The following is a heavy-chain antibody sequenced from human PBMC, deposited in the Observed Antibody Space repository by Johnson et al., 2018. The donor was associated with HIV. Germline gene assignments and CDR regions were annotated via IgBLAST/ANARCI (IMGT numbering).Heavy chain of an antibody. CDR3: ARARWEEPIRGAFDI. J-gene: IGHJ3*02. V-gene: IGHV3-30*02. CDR1: GFTFSSYG. Sequence: QVQLVESGGGVVQPGGSLRLSCAASGFTFSSYGMHWVRQAPGKGLEWVAFIRYDGSKKYYADSVKGRFTIYRDNSKNTLYLQMNSLRAEDTAVYSCARARWEEPIRGAFDIWGQGTMVTVSS. CDR2: IRYDGSKK. D-gene: IGHD1-14*01.